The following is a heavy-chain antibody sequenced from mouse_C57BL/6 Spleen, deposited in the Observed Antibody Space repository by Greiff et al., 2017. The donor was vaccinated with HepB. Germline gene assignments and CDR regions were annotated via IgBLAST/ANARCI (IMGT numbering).Heavy chain of an antibody. Sequence: EVQLQQSGAELVRPGASVKLSCTASGFNIKDYYMHWVKQRPEQGLEWIGRIDPEDGDTEYAPKFQGKATMTADTSSNTAYLQLSSLTSEDTAVYYCTTTAQAFFYYAMDYWGQGTSVTVSS. V-gene: IGHV14-1*01. CDR1: GFNIKDYY. D-gene: IGHD3-2*02. CDR3: TTTAQAFFYYAMDY. CDR2: IDPEDGDT. J-gene: IGHJ4*01.